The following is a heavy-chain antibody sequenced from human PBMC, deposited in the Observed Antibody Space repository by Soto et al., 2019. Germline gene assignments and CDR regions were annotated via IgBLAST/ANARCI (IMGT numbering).Heavy chain of an antibody. CDR2: ISYDGSNK. CDR3: AKGGLRLGELAHY. Sequence: QVQLVESGGGVVQPGRSLRLSCAASGFTFSSYGMHWVRQAPGKGLEWVAVISYDGSNKYYADSVKGRFTISRDNSKNTLYRQMNSLRAEDTAVYYCAKGGLRLGELAHYWGQGTLVTVSS. CDR1: GFTFSSYG. J-gene: IGHJ4*02. V-gene: IGHV3-30*18. D-gene: IGHD3-16*01.